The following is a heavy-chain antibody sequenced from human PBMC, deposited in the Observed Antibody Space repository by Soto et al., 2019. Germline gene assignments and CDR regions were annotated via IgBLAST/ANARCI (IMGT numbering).Heavy chain of an antibody. CDR3: ARGRWDFDY. J-gene: IGHJ4*02. CDR1: GFTFSSYS. CDR2: ISSSSSTI. Sequence: EVQLVESGGGLVQPGGSLRLSCAASGFTFSSYSMNWVRQAPGKGLEWVSYISSSSSTIYYADSVKGRFTISRDNAKNSLYLLMNSLRAEDTAVYYCARGRWDFDYWGQGTLVTVSS. V-gene: IGHV3-48*01. D-gene: IGHD1-26*01.